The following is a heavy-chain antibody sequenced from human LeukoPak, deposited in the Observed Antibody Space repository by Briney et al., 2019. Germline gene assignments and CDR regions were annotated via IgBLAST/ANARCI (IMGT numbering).Heavy chain of an antibody. CDR3: ARDRGAVTDVFDY. V-gene: IGHV3-11*04. CDR1: GFTFSDYY. Sequence: GGSLRLSCVASGFTFSDYYMSWIRQAPGKGLEWVSYIRSSGTTIHYADSVKGRFTISRDNAKNSLYLQMNSLRAEDTAWYYCARDRGAVTDVFDYWGQGTLVTVSS. CDR2: IRSSGTTI. J-gene: IGHJ4*02. D-gene: IGHD6-19*01.